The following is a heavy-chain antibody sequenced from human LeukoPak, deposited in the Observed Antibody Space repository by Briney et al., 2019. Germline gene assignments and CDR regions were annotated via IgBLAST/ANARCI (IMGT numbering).Heavy chain of an antibody. V-gene: IGHV3-74*01. CDR3: VRSMSGRNDF. CDR1: GFTFSNYW. D-gene: IGHD3-3*01. CDR2: INTDGSRT. J-gene: IGHJ4*02. Sequence: GGSLRLSCAASGFTFSNYWVHWVRQAPGKGLVWVSRINTDGSRTDYADSVRGRFTISRDNAKNTLSLQMNSLTAEDTAVYYCVRSMSGRNDFWGQGTLVTVSS.